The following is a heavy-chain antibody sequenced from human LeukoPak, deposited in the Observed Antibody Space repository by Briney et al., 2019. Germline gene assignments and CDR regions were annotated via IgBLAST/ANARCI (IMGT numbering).Heavy chain of an antibody. CDR3: TTPKYSGYDFYF. Sequence: PGGSLRLSCAASGFTFSKAWMTWVRQAPGKGLEWVGRIKSKADGGTTDYAAPVKGRFTTSRDDSKNTLFLQMNSLKTEDTATYYCTTPKYSGYDFYFWGQGTLVTVSS. CDR1: GFTFSKAW. D-gene: IGHD5-12*01. V-gene: IGHV3-15*01. J-gene: IGHJ4*02. CDR2: IKSKADGGTT.